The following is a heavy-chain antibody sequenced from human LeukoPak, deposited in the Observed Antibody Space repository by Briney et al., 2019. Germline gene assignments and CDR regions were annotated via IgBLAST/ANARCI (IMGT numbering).Heavy chain of an antibody. CDR2: INHSGGT. D-gene: IGHD2-2*02. CDR1: GGSFSGYY. V-gene: IGHV4-34*01. CDR3: VRGLYCTSTNCYKDY. Sequence: SETLSLTRAVYGGSFSGYYWSWIRQPPGKGLEWIGEINHSGGTNYNPSLKSRVIISADTSKNQFSLKLYSVTAADTAVYYCVRGLYCTSTNCYKDYWGQGTLVTVSS. J-gene: IGHJ4*02.